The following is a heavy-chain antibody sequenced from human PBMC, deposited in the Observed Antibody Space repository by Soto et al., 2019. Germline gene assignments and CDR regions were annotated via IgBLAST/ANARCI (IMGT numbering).Heavy chain of an antibody. CDR2: IYYSGST. CDR3: ARYGYYYYGMDV. J-gene: IGHJ6*02. D-gene: IGHD4-17*01. CDR1: GGSISSYY. V-gene: IGHV4-59*01. Sequence: SETLSLTCTVSGGSISSYYWSWIRQPPGKGLEWIGYIYYSGSTNYNPSPKSRVTISVDTSKNQFSLKLSSVTAADTAVYYCARYGYYYYGMDVWGQGTTVTVSS.